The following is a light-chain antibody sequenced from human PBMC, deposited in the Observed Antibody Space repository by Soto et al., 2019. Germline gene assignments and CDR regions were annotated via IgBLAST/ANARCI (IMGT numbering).Light chain of an antibody. CDR3: QQYDSYSWT. CDR1: QSISSW. J-gene: IGKJ1*01. V-gene: IGKV1-5*01. Sequence: DIQMTQSPSTLSSSVGDIFTITCRASQSISSWLAWYQQKPGKAPKLLIYDASSLESGVPSRFSGSGSGTEFTLTISSLQTDDFASYYCQQYDSYSWTFGQGTKVDIK. CDR2: DAS.